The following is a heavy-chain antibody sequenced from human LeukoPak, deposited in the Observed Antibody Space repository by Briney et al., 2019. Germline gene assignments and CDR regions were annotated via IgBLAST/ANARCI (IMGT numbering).Heavy chain of an antibody. J-gene: IGHJ5*02. CDR2: IYYSGST. CDR1: GGSISSYY. Sequence: SETLSLTCTVAGGSISSYYWSWIRQPPGKGLEGIGYIYYSGSTNYNPPLKSRVPISVDTSKNQFSLKLSSVTAADTAVYYCARHGYSSGSLAWFDPWGQGTQVTVSS. CDR3: ARHGYSSGSLAWFDP. D-gene: IGHD6-19*01. V-gene: IGHV4-59*01.